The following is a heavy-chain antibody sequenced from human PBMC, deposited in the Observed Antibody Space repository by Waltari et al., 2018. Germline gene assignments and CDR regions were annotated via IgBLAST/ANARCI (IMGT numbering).Heavy chain of an antibody. V-gene: IGHV3-23*01. CDR1: GFTFSNYA. CDR2: ISGSGGST. Sequence: EVQLLESGGGLVQPGGSLRLSCAVSGFTFSNYAMRWVRQAPGKGLEWVSAISGSGGSTYYADSVKGRFSISRDNSKNTLYLQMNSLTAEDTAVYYCAPQKYGSGYYWGQGTLVTVSS. D-gene: IGHD3-10*01. J-gene: IGHJ4*02. CDR3: APQKYGSGYY.